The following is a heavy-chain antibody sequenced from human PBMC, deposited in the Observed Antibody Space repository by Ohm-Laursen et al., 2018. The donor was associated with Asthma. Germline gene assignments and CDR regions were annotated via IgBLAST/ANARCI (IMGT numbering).Heavy chain of an antibody. J-gene: IGHJ6*02. CDR1: GFTFSSYA. V-gene: IGHV3-30*04. CDR3: ANKGVPEIGYCSSTSCYGSGDYYYGMDV. CDR2: ISYDGSNK. Sequence: SLRLSCTASGFTFSSYAMHWVRQAPGKGLEWVAVISYDGSNKYYADSVKGRFTISRDNSKNTLYLQMNSLRAEDTAVYYCANKGVPEIGYCSSTSCYGSGDYYYGMDVWGQGTTVTVSS. D-gene: IGHD2-2*01.